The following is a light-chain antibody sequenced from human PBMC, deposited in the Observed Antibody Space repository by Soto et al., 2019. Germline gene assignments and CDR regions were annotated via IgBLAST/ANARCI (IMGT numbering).Light chain of an antibody. J-gene: IGLJ2*01. V-gene: IGLV2-23*02. CDR2: EVS. Sequence: QSALTQPASVSGSPGQSITISCTGTSSDVGSYNLVSWYQQHPGKAPKLMIYEVSKRPSGVSNRVSGSKSGNTGSLTISGLQAEDESDYYCCSSAGSSTVVFGRRTKLTVL. CDR3: CSSAGSSTVV. CDR1: SSDVGSYNL.